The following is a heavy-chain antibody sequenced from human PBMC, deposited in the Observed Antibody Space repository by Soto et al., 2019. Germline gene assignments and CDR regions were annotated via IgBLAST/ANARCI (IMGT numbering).Heavy chain of an antibody. J-gene: IGHJ6*02. CDR3: ARDQGSSLFYYHYGMDV. CDR2: ISYDGSNK. D-gene: IGHD6-13*01. V-gene: IGHV3-30-3*01. CDR1: GFTFSSYA. Sequence: PGGSLRLSCAASGFTFSSYAMHWVRQAPGKGLEWVAVISYDGSNKYYADSVKGRFTISRDNSKNTLYLQMNSLRAEDTAVYYCARDQGSSLFYYHYGMDVWGQGTTVTVSS.